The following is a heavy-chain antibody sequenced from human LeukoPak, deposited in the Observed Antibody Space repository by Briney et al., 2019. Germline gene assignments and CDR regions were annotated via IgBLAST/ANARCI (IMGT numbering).Heavy chain of an antibody. V-gene: IGHV4-59*01. CDR2: IYYSGST. CDR3: ARHYSYYYMDV. CDR1: GGSISSYY. Sequence: SETLSLTCTVSGGSISSYYWSWIRQPPGKGLEWIGYIYYSGSTNYNPSLKSRVTISVDTSKNQFSLKLSSVTAADTAVYYCARHYSYYYMDVWGKGTTVTISS. J-gene: IGHJ6*03.